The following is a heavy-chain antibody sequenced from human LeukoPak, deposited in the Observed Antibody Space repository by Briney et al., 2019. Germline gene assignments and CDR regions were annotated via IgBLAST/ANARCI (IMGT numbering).Heavy chain of an antibody. CDR2: INPNSGGT. D-gene: IGHD3-22*01. V-gene: IGHV1-2*02. CDR3: ARRYDSSGYYPVDY. J-gene: IGHJ4*02. Sequence: ASVKVSCKASGYTFTGYYMHWVRQAPGQGLEWMGWINPNSGGTNYAQKFQGRVTMTRDTSISTAYMELSRLRSDDTAVYYCARRYDSSGYYPVDYWGQGTLVTVSS. CDR1: GYTFTGYY.